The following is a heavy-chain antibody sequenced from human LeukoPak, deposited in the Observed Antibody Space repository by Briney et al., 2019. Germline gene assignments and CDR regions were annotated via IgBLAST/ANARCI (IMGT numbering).Heavy chain of an antibody. D-gene: IGHD2-15*01. Sequence: GGSLRLSCAASGFTFSSYEMNWVRQAPGKGLEWVSYISSSGSTIYYADSVKGRFTISRDNAKNSLYLQINSLRAEDTAVYYCARFGGYPLVDYWGQGTLVTVSS. CDR3: ARFGGYPLVDY. CDR2: ISSSGSTI. J-gene: IGHJ4*02. CDR1: GFTFSSYE. V-gene: IGHV3-48*03.